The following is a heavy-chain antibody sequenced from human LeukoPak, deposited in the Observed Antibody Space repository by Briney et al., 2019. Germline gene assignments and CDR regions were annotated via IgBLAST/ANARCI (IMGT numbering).Heavy chain of an antibody. CDR1: GYSISTYD. CDR2: MNPDSGNT. Sequence: ASVKVSCKASGYSISTYDINWVRQATGQGLEWMGWMNPDSGNTGYAQKLQGRLTMTTDTSKSTAYMEPSSLRSEDTAVYYCARGYGSGSYYNPHYQYYMDVWGKGTTVTVSS. V-gene: IGHV1-8*01. D-gene: IGHD3-10*01. CDR3: ARGYGSGSYYNPHYQYYMDV. J-gene: IGHJ6*03.